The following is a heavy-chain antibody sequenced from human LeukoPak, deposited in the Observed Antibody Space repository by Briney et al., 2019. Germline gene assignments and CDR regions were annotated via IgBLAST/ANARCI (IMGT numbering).Heavy chain of an antibody. CDR2: MRYGGSNK. CDR1: GFTFSSYG. J-gene: IGHJ4*02. CDR3: AKGAPGIAAAGVLGY. D-gene: IGHD6-13*01. Sequence: QAGGSLRLSCAASGFTFSSYGMHWVRQAPGKGLEWVAFMRYGGSNKYYADSVKGRFTISRDNSKNTLYLQMNSLRAEDTAVYYCAKGAPGIAAAGVLGYWGQGTLVTVSS. V-gene: IGHV3-30*02.